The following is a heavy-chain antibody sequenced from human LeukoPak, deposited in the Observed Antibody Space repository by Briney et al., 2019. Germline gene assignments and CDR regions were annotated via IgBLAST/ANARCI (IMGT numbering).Heavy chain of an antibody. CDR2: ISAYNGNT. D-gene: IGHD2-15*01. CDR3: ARGRWSGRAAYYFDY. V-gene: IGHV1-18*01. J-gene: IGHJ4*02. CDR1: GYTFTSYG. Sequence: ASVKVSCKASGYTFTSYGISWVRQAPGQGLEWMGWISAYNGNTNYAQKLQGRVTMTTDTSTSTAYMELRSLRSDDTAVYYCARGRWSGRAAYYFDYWGQGTLVTVSS.